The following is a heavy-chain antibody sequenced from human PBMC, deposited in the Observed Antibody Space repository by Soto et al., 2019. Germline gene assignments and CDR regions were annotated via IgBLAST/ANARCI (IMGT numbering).Heavy chain of an antibody. CDR3: AKYGTYYYDSSGYFFDY. CDR1: GFTFSSYA. Sequence: GGSLRLSCAASGFTFSSYAMSWVRQAPGKGLEWVSAISGSGGSTYYADSVKGRFTISRDKSKNTLYLQMNSLRAEDTAVYYCAKYGTYYYDSSGYFFDYWGQGTLVTVSS. CDR2: ISGSGGST. J-gene: IGHJ4*02. V-gene: IGHV3-23*01. D-gene: IGHD3-22*01.